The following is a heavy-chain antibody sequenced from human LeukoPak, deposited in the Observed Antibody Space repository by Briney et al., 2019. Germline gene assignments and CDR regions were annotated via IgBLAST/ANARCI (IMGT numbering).Heavy chain of an antibody. Sequence: SETLSLTCAVSGGSISSGGYSWSWIRQPPGKGLEWIGYIYHSGSTYYNPSLKSRVTISADRSKNQFSLKLSSVTAADTAVYYCARYPRTKNYYDSSGYLGHRGQGTMVTVSS. CDR1: GGSISSGGYS. CDR2: IYHSGST. D-gene: IGHD3-22*01. J-gene: IGHJ3*01. V-gene: IGHV4-30-2*01. CDR3: ARYPRTKNYYDSSGYLGH.